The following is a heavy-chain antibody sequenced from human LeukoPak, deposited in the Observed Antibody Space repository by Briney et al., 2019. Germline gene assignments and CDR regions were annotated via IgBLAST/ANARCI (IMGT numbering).Heavy chain of an antibody. D-gene: IGHD6-13*01. CDR3: TGGSSWYSPDY. J-gene: IGHJ4*02. CDR2: ITSKPNNYAT. V-gene: IGHV3-73*01. CDR1: GFTFSGSV. Sequence: GGSRRPSCAASGFTFSGSVMHWVRQASGKGLEWVGRITSKPNNYATVYAASVKGRFTISSDDSKNTAYLQMNSLRTEDTDVYYCTGGSSWYSPDYWGQGTLVTVSS.